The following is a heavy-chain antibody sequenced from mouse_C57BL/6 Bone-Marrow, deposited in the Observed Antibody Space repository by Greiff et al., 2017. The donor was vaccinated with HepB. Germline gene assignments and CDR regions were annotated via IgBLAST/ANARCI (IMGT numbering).Heavy chain of an antibody. Sequence: EVKVVESGGGLVKPGGSLKLSCAASGFTFSSYAMSWVRQTPEKRLEWVATISDGGSYTYYPDNVKGRFTISRDNAKNNLYLQMSHLKSEDTAMYYCAREGRTLAWFAYWGQGTLVTVSA. V-gene: IGHV5-4*01. CDR2: ISDGGSYT. J-gene: IGHJ3*01. CDR3: AREGRTLAWFAY. CDR1: GFTFSSYA.